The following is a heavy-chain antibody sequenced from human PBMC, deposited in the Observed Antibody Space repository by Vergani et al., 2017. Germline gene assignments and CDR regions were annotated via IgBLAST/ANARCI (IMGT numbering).Heavy chain of an antibody. CDR1: GFSIDNGYY. D-gene: IGHD2-2*01. CDR3: ARDRPVRYQLLPTMDV. Sequence: QVQLQESGPGLVKPSETLSLTCAVSGFSIDNGYYWDWIRQPPGKGLEWIGSIYRTGRTHFNPSLKSRVTISVDTSNNHFSLKLSSVTAADTAVYYCARDRPVRYQLLPTMDVWGKGTTVTVSS. V-gene: IGHV4-38-2*02. CDR2: IYRTGRT. J-gene: IGHJ6*04.